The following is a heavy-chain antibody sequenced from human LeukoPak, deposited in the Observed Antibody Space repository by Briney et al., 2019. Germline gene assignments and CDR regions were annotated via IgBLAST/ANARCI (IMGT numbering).Heavy chain of an antibody. CDR2: INPKIGAT. CDR1: GYTFSNHY. V-gene: IGHV1-2*02. Sequence: ASVKVSCKASGYTFSNHYMHWVRQAPGQGFEWMGWINPKIGATDYSQKFQGRVTLTRDTSVAAAYMELSNLTSDDTAVYYCVRAGPAAPLDYWGQGTLVTVSP. J-gene: IGHJ4*02. CDR3: VRAGPAAPLDY. D-gene: IGHD2-15*01.